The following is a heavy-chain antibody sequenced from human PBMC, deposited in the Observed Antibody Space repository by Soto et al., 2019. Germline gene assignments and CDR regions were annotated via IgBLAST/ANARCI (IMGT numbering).Heavy chain of an antibody. Sequence: QVQLVQSGAEVKKPGSSVKVSCKASGDTFSSHGISWVRQAPGQGLEYMGGIIPKFGTTNYAQKFRGRVTITADESTSTAYMKVSSLRYEDTAVYYCARASGRGSYNWFDSWGQGTLVTVSS. CDR1: GDTFSSHG. J-gene: IGHJ5*01. D-gene: IGHD1-20*01. CDR3: ARASGRGSYNWFDS. CDR2: IIPKFGTT. V-gene: IGHV1-69*01.